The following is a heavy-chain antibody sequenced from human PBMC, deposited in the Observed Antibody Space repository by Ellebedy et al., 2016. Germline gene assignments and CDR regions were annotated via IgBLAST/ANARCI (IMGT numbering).Heavy chain of an antibody. CDR2: IKRDGSTT. CDR3: ATSFGATGTKWEDYLDY. V-gene: IGHV3-74*01. J-gene: IGHJ4*02. CDR1: GFTFSRNS. D-gene: IGHD1-7*01. Sequence: GESLKISCAASGFTFSRNSMHWVRQGPGKGLVWVSRIKRDGSTTSYADSVKGRFTISRDAAKNTLYLPMNSLRAEDTAVYYCATSFGATGTKWEDYLDYWGQGTLVTVSS.